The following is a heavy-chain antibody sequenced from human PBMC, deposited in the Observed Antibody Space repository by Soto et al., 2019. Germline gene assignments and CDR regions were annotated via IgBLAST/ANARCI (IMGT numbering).Heavy chain of an antibody. CDR1: GGTFSSYA. CDR3: ARDRGIGLLYFDSLADDYYYGMDV. Sequence: SVKVSCKASGGTFSSYAISWVRQAPGQGLEWMGGIFPIFGTANYAQKFQGRVTITADESTSTAYMELSSLRSEDTAVYYCARDRGIGLLYFDSLADDYYYGMDVWGQGTTVTVSS. D-gene: IGHD3-9*01. V-gene: IGHV1-69*13. J-gene: IGHJ6*02. CDR2: IFPIFGTA.